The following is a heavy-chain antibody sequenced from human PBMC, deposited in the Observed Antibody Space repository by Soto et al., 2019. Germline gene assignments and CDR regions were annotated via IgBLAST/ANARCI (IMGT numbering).Heavy chain of an antibody. J-gene: IGHJ4*02. CDR1: GFTFSSYA. Sequence: PGGSLRLSCAASGFTFSSYAMSWVRQAPGKGLEWVSAISGSGGSTYYADSVKGRFTISRDNSKDTLYLQMNSLRAEDTAVYYCARPQAPSYDSSGYPLDYWGQGTLVTVSS. D-gene: IGHD3-22*01. CDR2: ISGSGGST. V-gene: IGHV3-23*01. CDR3: ARPQAPSYDSSGYPLDY.